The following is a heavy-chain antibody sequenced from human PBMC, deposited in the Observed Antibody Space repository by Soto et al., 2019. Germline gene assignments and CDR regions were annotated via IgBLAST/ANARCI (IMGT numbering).Heavy chain of an antibody. J-gene: IGHJ6*02. D-gene: IGHD2-2*01. CDR2: IIPIFGTA. Sequence: SVKVSCKASGGTFSSYAISWVRQAPGQGLEWMGGIIPIFGTANYAQKFQGRVTITADESTSTAYMELSSLRSEDTAVYYCARDLRDIVVVPAALSHYYYYYGMDVWGQGTTVTVSS. CDR3: ARDLRDIVVVPAALSHYYYYYGMDV. CDR1: GGTFSSYA. V-gene: IGHV1-69*13.